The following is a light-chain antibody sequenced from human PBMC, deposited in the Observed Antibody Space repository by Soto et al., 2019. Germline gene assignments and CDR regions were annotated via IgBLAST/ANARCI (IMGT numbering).Light chain of an antibody. J-gene: IGKJ4*01. CDR2: GTS. Sequence: EIVMTQSPATLSVSPGEGATLSCRASQSVGSDLAWYQQKPGQAPRLLIYGTSTRATGIPARFSGSGSGTEFILTISSLQSEDFVIYYCQQYRNWPPLTFGGGTKVEIK. CDR3: QQYRNWPPLT. V-gene: IGKV3-15*01. CDR1: QSVGSD.